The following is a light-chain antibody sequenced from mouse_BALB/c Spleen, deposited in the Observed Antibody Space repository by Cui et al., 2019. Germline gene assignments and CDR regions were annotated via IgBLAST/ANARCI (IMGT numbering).Light chain of an antibody. J-gene: IGKJ2*01. CDR1: ESVDSYGNSL. Sequence: NIVLTQSPASLAASQGLGATISSRASESVDSYGNSLMHWYQQKPGQPPKLLIYLASNLESGVPARFSGSGYRTDFTLTIDPVEADDAATYYCQQNNEDPYTLGGGTKLEIK. V-gene: IGKV3-10*01. CDR3: QQNNEDPYT. CDR2: LAS.